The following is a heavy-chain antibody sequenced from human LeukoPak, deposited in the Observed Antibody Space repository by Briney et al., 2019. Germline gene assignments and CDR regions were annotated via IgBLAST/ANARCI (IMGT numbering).Heavy chain of an antibody. D-gene: IGHD4-17*01. CDR2: IDWNGGTT. Sequence: GGSLRLSCIASGFIFDDYGMSWVRHAPGKGLEWVSGIDWNGGTTGYADSVKGRFTISRDNAKNTLYLQMNSLRAEDTAVYYCARDPLMTTVTSSYYYYGMDVWGQGTTVTVSS. CDR1: GFIFDDYG. CDR3: ARDPLMTTVTSSYYYYGMDV. V-gene: IGHV3-20*04. J-gene: IGHJ6*02.